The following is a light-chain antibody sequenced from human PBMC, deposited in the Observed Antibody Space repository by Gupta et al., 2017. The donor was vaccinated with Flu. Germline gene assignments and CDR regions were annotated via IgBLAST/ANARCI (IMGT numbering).Light chain of an antibody. CDR3: SSYTNTNTRVL. Sequence: QSALTQPASVSASPGQSITISCTGTSSDIGGYNYVSWYQHHPGKAPKLMIFEVSDRPSGVSTRFSGSKSGNTVSLTISGLQAEDEADYYCSSYTNTNTRVLFGGGTKLTVL. V-gene: IGLV2-14*01. CDR1: SSDIGGYNY. J-gene: IGLJ2*01. CDR2: EVS.